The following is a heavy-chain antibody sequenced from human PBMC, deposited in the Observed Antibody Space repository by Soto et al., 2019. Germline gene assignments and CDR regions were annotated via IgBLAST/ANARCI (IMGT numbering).Heavy chain of an antibody. CDR1: GDSVSSNSAA. J-gene: IGHJ5*02. D-gene: IGHD3-22*01. CDR3: ARDRTATMIVVDLNWFDP. V-gene: IGHV6-1*01. CDR2: TYYRSKWYN. Sequence: SQTLSLTCAISGDSVSSNSAAWNWIRQSPSRGLEWLGRTYYRSKWYNDYAVSVKSRITINPDTSKNQFSLQLNSVTPEDTAVYYCARDRTATMIVVDLNWFDPWGQGTLVTVSS.